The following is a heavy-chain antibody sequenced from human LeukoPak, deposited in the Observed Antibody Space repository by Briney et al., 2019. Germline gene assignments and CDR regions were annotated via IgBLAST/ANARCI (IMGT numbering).Heavy chain of an antibody. CDR1: GFTFSSYG. CDR2: IRYDGSDK. Sequence: GGSLRLSCAASGFTFSSYGMHWVRQAPGKGLEWVAFIRYDGSDKYYADSVKGRFTISRDKSKNTLYLQMNSLRAEDTAVYYCAKDKGFLTGYFDYWGQGTLVTVSS. D-gene: IGHD3-9*01. V-gene: IGHV3-30*02. CDR3: AKDKGFLTGYFDY. J-gene: IGHJ4*02.